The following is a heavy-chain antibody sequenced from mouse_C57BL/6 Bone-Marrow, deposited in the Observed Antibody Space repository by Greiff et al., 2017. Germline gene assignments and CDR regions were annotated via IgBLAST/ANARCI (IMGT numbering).Heavy chain of an antibody. J-gene: IGHJ2*01. CDR2: IYPGDGAT. Sequence: QVQLQQSGAELVKPGASVTISCKASGYAFSSYWMNWVKQRPGKGLAWIGQIYPGDGATNYNGKFKGKATLTAAKSSSTTYIQLSSLTSEAAAVYFYARHNYGSGQYYFDYWGQGTTLTVSS. D-gene: IGHD1-1*01. V-gene: IGHV1-80*01. CDR3: ARHNYGSGQYYFDY. CDR1: GYAFSSYW.